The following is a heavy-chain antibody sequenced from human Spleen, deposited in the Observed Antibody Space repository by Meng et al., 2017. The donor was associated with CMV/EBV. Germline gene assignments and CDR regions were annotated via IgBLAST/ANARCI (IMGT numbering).Heavy chain of an antibody. CDR2: ISSSSSYI. CDR3: ARKYDGFDY. J-gene: IGHJ4*02. Sequence: RLSCADSGFNFGSYGMNWVRLAPGKGLEWVSSISSSSSYIYYADSVKGRFTISRDNARNSLYLQMNSLRAEDTAVYYCARKYDGFDYWGQGTLVTVSS. V-gene: IGHV3-21*04. CDR1: GFNFGSYG. D-gene: IGHD2/OR15-2a*01.